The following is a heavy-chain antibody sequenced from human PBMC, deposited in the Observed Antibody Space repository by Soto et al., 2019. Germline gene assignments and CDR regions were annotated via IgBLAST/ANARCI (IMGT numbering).Heavy chain of an antibody. CDR2: ISSNGGST. J-gene: IGHJ3*02. CDR1: RFLFSRSA. V-gene: IGHV3-64D*06. CDR3: VKDQVEKIFAVVIALDSAFDI. Sequence: LRLCCSAPRFLFSRSAMHWVRQAPGKGLEYVSAISSNGGSTYYADSVKGRFTISRDNSKNTLYLQMSSLRAEDTAVYYCVKDQVEKIFAVVIALDSAFDIWGQGTMVTVSS. D-gene: IGHD3-3*01.